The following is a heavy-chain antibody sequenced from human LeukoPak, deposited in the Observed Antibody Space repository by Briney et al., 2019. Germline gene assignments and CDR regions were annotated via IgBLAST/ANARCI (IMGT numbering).Heavy chain of an antibody. CDR1: GYSFTSYW. Sequence: GESPKISCKGSGYSFTSYWIGWVRPMPGKGLEWMGIIYPGDSDTRYSPSFQGQATISADKSISTAYLQWSSLKASDTAMYYCARSIVVGATPHRWFDPWGQETVDTVSS. CDR2: IYPGDSDT. J-gene: IGHJ5*02. D-gene: IGHD1-26*01. CDR3: ARSIVVGATPHRWFDP. V-gene: IGHV5-51*01.